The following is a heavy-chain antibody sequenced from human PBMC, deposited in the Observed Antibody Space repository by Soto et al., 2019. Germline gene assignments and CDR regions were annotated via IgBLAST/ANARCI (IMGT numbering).Heavy chain of an antibody. D-gene: IGHD2-8*01. J-gene: IGHJ4*02. CDR3: ARYNSYAIDY. V-gene: IGHV4-59*01. Sequence: QLQESGPGLVKPSETLSLTCTVSGTSISSYYWSWIRQPPGKGLEWIANIHYSGTTNYNPSLASRVTLSVDTSKNQFSLKMTSVTAADRAMYFCARYNSYAIDYWGRGTLVTVAS. CDR2: IHYSGTT. CDR1: GTSISSYY.